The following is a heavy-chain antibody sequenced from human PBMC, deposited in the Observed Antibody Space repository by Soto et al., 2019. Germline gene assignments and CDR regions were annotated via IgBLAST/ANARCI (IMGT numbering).Heavy chain of an antibody. CDR2: VTADGSTT. CDR3: EKERGRLIRGVILDF. CDR1: GFTFSSYA. V-gene: IGHV3-23*01. J-gene: IGHJ4*02. D-gene: IGHD3-10*01. Sequence: EVQLLESGGGLEQPGGSLRLTCAASGFTFSSYAMTWVRQAPGKGLEWVSTVTADGSTTYYADSVKGRFTVSRDNSKNSLFLQMNSLRAEDTALYYCEKERGRLIRGVILDFWGQGTLVTVSS.